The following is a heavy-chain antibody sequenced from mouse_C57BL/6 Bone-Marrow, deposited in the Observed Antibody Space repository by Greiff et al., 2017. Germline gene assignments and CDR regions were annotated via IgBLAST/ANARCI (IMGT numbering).Heavy chain of an antibody. CDR2: INPGSGGT. CDR3: ARDYRGYFDY. V-gene: IGHV1-54*01. CDR1: GYAFTNYL. Sequence: VMLVESGAELVRPGTSVKVSCKASGYAFTNYLIEWVKQRPGQGLEWIGVINPGSGGTNYNEKFKGKATLTADKSSSTAYMQLSSLTSEDSAVYFCARDYRGYFDYGGQGTTLTVSS. D-gene: IGHD2-14*01. J-gene: IGHJ2*01.